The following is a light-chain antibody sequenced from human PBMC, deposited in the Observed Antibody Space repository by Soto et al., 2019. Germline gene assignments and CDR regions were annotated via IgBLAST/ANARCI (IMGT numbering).Light chain of an antibody. CDR3: QQYGSSSWT. CDR2: GAS. Sequence: EIVLTQSPGTLSLSPGERATLSCRASQSVSSSYLAWYQHKPGQAPRLLIYGASSRATGIPDRFSGSGSGPDFTLTISRLEPEDFAVYYCQQYGSSSWTFGQGTKVDVK. J-gene: IGKJ1*01. CDR1: QSVSSSY. V-gene: IGKV3-20*01.